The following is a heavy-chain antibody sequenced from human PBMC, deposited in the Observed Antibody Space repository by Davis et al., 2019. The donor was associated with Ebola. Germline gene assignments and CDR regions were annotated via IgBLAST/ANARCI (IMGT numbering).Heavy chain of an antibody. Sequence: ASVKVSCKASGGTFSSYAISWVRQAPGQGLEWMGWINPNSGGANYAQKFQGRVTMTRDTSISTAYMELSRLRSDDTAVYYCARGGPYYDILTGPNWFDPWGQGTLVTVSS. CDR3: ARGGPYYDILTGPNWFDP. CDR1: GGTFSSYA. CDR2: INPNSGGA. V-gene: IGHV1-2*02. J-gene: IGHJ5*02. D-gene: IGHD3-9*01.